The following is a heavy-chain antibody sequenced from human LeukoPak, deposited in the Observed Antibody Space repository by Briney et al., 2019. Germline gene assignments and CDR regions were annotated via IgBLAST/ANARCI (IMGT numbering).Heavy chain of an antibody. Sequence: QPGRSLRLSCAASGFTFDDYAMHWVRQAPGKGLEWVSGISWNSGSIGYADSVKGRFTISRDNSKNTLYLQMNSLRAEDTAMYYCAKDGLRTVAIDYWGQGTLVTVSS. CDR3: AKDGLRTVAIDY. CDR2: ISWNSGSI. D-gene: IGHD6-19*01. J-gene: IGHJ4*02. V-gene: IGHV3-9*01. CDR1: GFTFDDYA.